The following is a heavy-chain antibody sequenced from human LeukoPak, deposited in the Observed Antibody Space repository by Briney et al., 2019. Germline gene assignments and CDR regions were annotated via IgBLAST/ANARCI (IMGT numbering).Heavy chain of an antibody. V-gene: IGHV4-59*01. CDR2: IYYSGST. CDR3: ARDRRDYYDSSGYFDY. J-gene: IGHJ4*02. Sequence: PSETLSLTCTVSGGSISSYYWSWIRQPPGKGLEWIGYIYYSGSTNYNPPLKSRVTISVDTSKNQFSLKLSSVTAADTAMYYCARDRRDYYDSSGYFDYWGQGTLVTVSS. D-gene: IGHD3-22*01. CDR1: GGSISSYY.